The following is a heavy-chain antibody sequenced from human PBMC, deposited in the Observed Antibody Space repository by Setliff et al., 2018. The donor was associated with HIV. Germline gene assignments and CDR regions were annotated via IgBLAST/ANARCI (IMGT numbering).Heavy chain of an antibody. V-gene: IGHV4-4*07. CDR1: GGSFGVYR. CDR2: IDSSGTT. D-gene: IGHD3-10*01. Sequence: TSETLSLTCTISGGSFGVYRWSWIRQSAGRGLEWIGRIDSSGTTDYKPSLKGRVAISVDTSRNQFSLMVTSVTAADTAVYFCARDRHSSGLGSYGPWGPGILVTVSS. J-gene: IGHJ5*02. CDR3: ARDRHSSGLGSYGP.